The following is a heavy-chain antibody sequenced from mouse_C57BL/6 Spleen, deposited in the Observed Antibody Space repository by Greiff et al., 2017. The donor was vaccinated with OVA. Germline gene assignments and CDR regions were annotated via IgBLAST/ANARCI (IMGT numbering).Heavy chain of an antibody. D-gene: IGHD2-5*01. CDR2: IDPENGDT. Sequence: EVQLQQSGAELVRPGASVKLSCTASGFNIKDDYMHWVKQRPEQGLEWIGWIDPENGDTEYASKFQGKATITADTSSNTAYLQLSSLTSEDTAVYYCTTSAYYSNYVWYFDVWGTGTTVTVSS. J-gene: IGHJ1*03. CDR1: GFNIKDDY. CDR3: TTSAYYSNYVWYFDV. V-gene: IGHV14-4*01.